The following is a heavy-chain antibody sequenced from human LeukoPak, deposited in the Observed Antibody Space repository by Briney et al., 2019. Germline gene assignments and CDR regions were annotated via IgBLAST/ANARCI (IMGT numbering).Heavy chain of an antibody. J-gene: IGHJ6*02. CDR1: GFTFSDYW. D-gene: IGHD5-24*01. Sequence: GGSLRLSCAASGFTFSDYWMHWVRQAPGKGLVWVSRIISDGSSTSYADSVKGRFTMSRDNAKNTLCLQMNSLRAEDTAVYYCARDSRYNIEVWGQGTTVTVSS. V-gene: IGHV3-74*01. CDR3: ARDSRYNIEV. CDR2: IISDGSST.